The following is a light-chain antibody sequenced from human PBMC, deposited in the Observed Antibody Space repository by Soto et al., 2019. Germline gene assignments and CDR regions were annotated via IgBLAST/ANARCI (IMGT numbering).Light chain of an antibody. Sequence: QSALTQPASVSGSPGQSITISCTGTSSDVGAYNYVSWYQHYPGKAPKLMIYDVSNRPSGVSNRFSGSKSGNTASLTISGLQAEDEADYYCTSYTTTTTRVVFGTGTKLTVL. CDR1: SSDVGAYNY. J-gene: IGLJ2*01. CDR2: DVS. CDR3: TSYTTTTTRVV. V-gene: IGLV2-14*01.